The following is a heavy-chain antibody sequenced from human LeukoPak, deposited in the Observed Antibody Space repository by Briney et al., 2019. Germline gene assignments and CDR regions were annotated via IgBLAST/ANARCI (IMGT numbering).Heavy chain of an antibody. CDR1: GGSISSSSYY. CDR3: ARDGATGVLDH. Sequence: SETLSLTCTVSGGSISSSSYYWGWIRQFPGKGLEWIGYIYYSGSTAYNPSLKSRVAISLDTSENQFSLNLTSVTAADTAVYFCARDGATGVLDHWGLGTLVTVSS. CDR2: IYYSGST. V-gene: IGHV4-31*03. D-gene: IGHD4/OR15-4a*01. J-gene: IGHJ4*02.